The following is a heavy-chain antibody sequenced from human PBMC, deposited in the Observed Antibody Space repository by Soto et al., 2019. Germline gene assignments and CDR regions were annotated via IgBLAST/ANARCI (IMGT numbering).Heavy chain of an antibody. V-gene: IGHV4-34*01. CDR1: GSLPVGPLSNYF. CDR3: ARARFSQWSQDYYGLDV. D-gene: IGHD3-3*01. CDR2: INHSESP. Sequence: SETLSLTCGLSGSLPVGPLSNYFWPWIRQPPGKGLEWIGEINHSESPNYSPSLRGRVNMSLDTSKKQCSRIRSSVTAADTAVYFCARARFSQWSQDYYGLDVWGQGTTVTVSS. J-gene: IGHJ6*02.